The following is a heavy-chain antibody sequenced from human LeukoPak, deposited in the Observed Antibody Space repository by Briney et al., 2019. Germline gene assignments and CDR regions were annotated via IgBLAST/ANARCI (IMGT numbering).Heavy chain of an antibody. CDR2: INHSGST. Sequence: SETLSLTCTVSGGSISSYYWSWIRQPPGKGLEWIGEINHSGSTNYNPSLKSRVTISVDTSKNQFSLKLSSVTAADTAVYYCARQEYYYDSSGYYYLDAFDIWGQGTMVTVSS. CDR3: ARQEYYYDSSGYYYLDAFDI. J-gene: IGHJ3*02. CDR1: GGSISSYY. V-gene: IGHV4-34*01. D-gene: IGHD3-22*01.